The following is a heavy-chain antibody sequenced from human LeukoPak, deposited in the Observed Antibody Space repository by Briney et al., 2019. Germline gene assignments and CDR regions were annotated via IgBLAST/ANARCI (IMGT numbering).Heavy chain of an antibody. CDR2: ISAYNGNT. Sequence: ASVKVSCKASGYTFTSYGISWVRQAPGQGLEWMGWISAYNGNTNYAQKLQGRVTMTTDTSTSTAYMELRSLRSDDTAVYYCARPNPGYCSSTSCYARIEDWFDPWGREPWSPSPQ. J-gene: IGHJ5*02. D-gene: IGHD2-2*01. V-gene: IGHV1-18*01. CDR3: ARPNPGYCSSTSCYARIEDWFDP. CDR1: GYTFTSYG.